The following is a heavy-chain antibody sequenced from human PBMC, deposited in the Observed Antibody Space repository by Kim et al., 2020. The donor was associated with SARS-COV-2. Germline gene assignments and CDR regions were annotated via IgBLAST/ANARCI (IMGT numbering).Heavy chain of an antibody. CDR3: AKPAGSVDY. D-gene: IGHD6-19*01. J-gene: IGHJ4*02. Sequence: GSTSYADSGKGRFTISRDNSKNTLYLQMNSLRAEDTAVYYCAKPAGSVDYWGQGTLVTVSS. CDR2: GST. V-gene: IGHV3-23*01.